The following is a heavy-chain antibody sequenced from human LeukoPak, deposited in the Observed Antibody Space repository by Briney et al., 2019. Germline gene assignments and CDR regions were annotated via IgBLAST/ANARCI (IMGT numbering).Heavy chain of an antibody. CDR3: ARDIGGAVAVVVLRHDAFDI. D-gene: IGHD6-19*01. J-gene: IGHJ3*02. Sequence: ASVKVSCKASGYTFISYSLTWVRQAPGQRLEWMGWINAGNGNTKYSQKFQGRVTITRDTSASTAYMELSSLRSEDTAVYYCARDIGGAVAVVVLRHDAFDIWGQGTMVTVSS. CDR1: GYTFISYS. V-gene: IGHV1-3*01. CDR2: INAGNGNT.